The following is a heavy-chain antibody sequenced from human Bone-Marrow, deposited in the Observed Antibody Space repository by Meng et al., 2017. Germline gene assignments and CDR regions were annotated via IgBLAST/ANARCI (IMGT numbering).Heavy chain of an antibody. CDR2: IYYSGST. J-gene: IGHJ5*02. CDR3: ATSNALPALNWFDP. CDR1: DASISRSSYY. Sequence: QLQLQGSGPGLVKPSETLSLICTVSDASISRSSYYWGWIRQPPGKGLEWIGTIYYSGSTYYNPSLNSRVTISVDTSKNQFSLKLNSVTAADTALYYCATSNALPALNWFDPWGRGTLVTVSS. D-gene: IGHD1-1*01. V-gene: IGHV4-39*07.